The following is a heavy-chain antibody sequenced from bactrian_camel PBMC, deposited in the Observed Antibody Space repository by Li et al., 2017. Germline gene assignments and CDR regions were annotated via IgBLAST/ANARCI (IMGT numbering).Heavy chain of an antibody. CDR3: TLDTPPCVLETLGRFEYAH. CDR2: IYTGGDGT. V-gene: IGHV3S6*01. D-gene: IGHD3*01. Sequence: HVQLVESGGGSVEAGGSLRLSCAASGYTGRPYCLGWFRQGPGKKGEGVAGIYTGGDGTFYYANSVKGRFTISQDNDKNTIFLQMNNMTIEDTAMYYCTLDTPPCVLETLGRFEYAHRGQETQVTVS. J-gene: IGHJ4*01. CDR1: GYTGRPYC.